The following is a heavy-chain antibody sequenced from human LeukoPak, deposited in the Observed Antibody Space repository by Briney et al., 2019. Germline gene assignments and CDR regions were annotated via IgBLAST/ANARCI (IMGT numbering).Heavy chain of an antibody. J-gene: IGHJ4*02. V-gene: IGHV1-46*01. Sequence: ASVKVSCKASGYIFTSYNMYWVRQAPGQGLEWMGIINSSGGSTNYAQKFQGRVTMTRDTSTSTVYMELSSLRSDDTAVYYCARDVGGDGYNSDYFDYWGQGTLVTVSS. CDR3: ARDVGGDGYNSDYFDY. D-gene: IGHD5-24*01. CDR2: INSSGGST. CDR1: GYIFTSYN.